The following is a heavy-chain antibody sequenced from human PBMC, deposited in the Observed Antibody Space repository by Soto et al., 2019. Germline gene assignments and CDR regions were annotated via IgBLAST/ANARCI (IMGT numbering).Heavy chain of an antibody. CDR1: VYSFTNYW. V-gene: IGHV5-51*01. D-gene: IGHD2-21*02. J-gene: IGHJ5*02. Sequence: PVAALKISGKDSVYSFTNYWIASVRQMPGKGLEWMGIIYPGDSRTVYSPSFQAQVTISVDKSINTAYLQWSSLKASDTAMYYCARDLDYGGNSELCAPWGQGTLVTV. CDR3: ARDLDYGGNSELCAP. CDR2: IYPGDSRT.